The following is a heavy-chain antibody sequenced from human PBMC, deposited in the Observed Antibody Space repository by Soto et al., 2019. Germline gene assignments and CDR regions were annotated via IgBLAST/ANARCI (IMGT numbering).Heavy chain of an antibody. Sequence: EVQLLESGGGLVQPGGSRRLSCAASGFTFSSYAMSWVRQAPGKGLEWVSAISGSGGSTYYADSVKGRFTISRDNSKKTLYLQMNSLRDEDPAVYYCAKDSGAYSVYGKFGYWGQGPLVTVSS. D-gene: IGHD5-12*01. CDR2: ISGSGGST. CDR1: GFTFSSYA. CDR3: AKDSGAYSVYGKFGY. J-gene: IGHJ4*02. V-gene: IGHV3-23*01.